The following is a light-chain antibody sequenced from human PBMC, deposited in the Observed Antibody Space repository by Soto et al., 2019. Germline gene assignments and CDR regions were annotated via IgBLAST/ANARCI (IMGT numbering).Light chain of an antibody. J-gene: IGKJ1*01. CDR1: QSVSSS. CDR2: GAS. CDR3: QHYNNWWT. Sequence: EVVMTQCPATLSLSPGERATLSCRASQSVSSSLAWYQQKPGQAPRLLIYGASTRAAGIPDRFSGSGSETEFTLTISSLHAEDFAIYYCQHYNNWWTFGQGTKVEIK. V-gene: IGKV3-15*01.